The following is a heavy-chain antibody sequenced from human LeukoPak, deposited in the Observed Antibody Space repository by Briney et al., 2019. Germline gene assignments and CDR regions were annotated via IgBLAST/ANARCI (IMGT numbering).Heavy chain of an antibody. CDR3: ARVSGSYLFDY. V-gene: IGHV1-46*01. CDR1: GYTFTSYY. Sequence: GASVKVSCKASGYTFTSYYMHWVRQAPGQGLEWMGIINPSGGSTSYAQKFQGRVTITRNTSISTAYMELSSLRSEDTAVYYCARVSGSYLFDYWGQGTLVTVSS. CDR2: INPSGGST. J-gene: IGHJ4*02. D-gene: IGHD1-26*01.